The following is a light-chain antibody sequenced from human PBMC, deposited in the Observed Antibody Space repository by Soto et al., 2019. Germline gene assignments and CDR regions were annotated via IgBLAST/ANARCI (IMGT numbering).Light chain of an antibody. CDR3: AAWDDSLNGWV. CDR1: SSNIGSNT. J-gene: IGLJ3*02. V-gene: IGLV1-44*01. CDR2: SDN. Sequence: QSVLTQPPSASGTPGQRVTISCSGGSSNIGSNTVNWYQQLPGTAPKLLIYSDNQRPSGVPDRFSGSKSGTSASLATSGLQSEDEADYYCAAWDDSLNGWVFGGGTKLTVL.